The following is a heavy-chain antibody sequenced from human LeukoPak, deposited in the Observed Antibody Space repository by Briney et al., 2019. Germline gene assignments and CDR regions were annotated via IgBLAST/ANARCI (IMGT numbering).Heavy chain of an antibody. CDR2: IYTSGST. J-gene: IGHJ4*02. Sequence: PSETLSLTCTVSGGSISSYYWSWIRQPAGKGLEWIGRIYTSGSTNYNPSLKSRVTMSVDTSKNQFSLKLSSVTAADTAVYYCASSLWDSYYYDSSGYFDYWGQGTLVTVSS. CDR3: ASSLWDSYYYDSSGYFDY. D-gene: IGHD3-22*01. CDR1: GGSISSYY. V-gene: IGHV4-4*07.